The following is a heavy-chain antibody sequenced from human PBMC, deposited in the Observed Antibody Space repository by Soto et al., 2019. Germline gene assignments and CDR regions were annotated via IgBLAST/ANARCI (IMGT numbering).Heavy chain of an antibody. J-gene: IGHJ6*02. D-gene: IGHD3-10*01. Sequence: ASVKVSCKASGYTFTGYYMHWVRQAPGQGLEWMGWINPNSGGTNYAQKFQGRVTMTRDTSISTAYMELSRLRSDDTAVYYCARGGLILSLYYYYYGMDVWGQGTTVTVSS. CDR1: GYTFTGYY. CDR3: ARGGLILSLYYYYYGMDV. V-gene: IGHV1-2*02. CDR2: INPNSGGT.